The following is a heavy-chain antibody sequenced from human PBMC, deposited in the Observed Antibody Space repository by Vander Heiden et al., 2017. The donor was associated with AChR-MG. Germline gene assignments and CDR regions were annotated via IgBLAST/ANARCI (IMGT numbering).Heavy chain of an antibody. CDR1: GFALRDYY. V-gene: IGHV3-11*01. D-gene: IGHD3-10*01. J-gene: IGHJ4*02. Sequence: QVHLVESGGGLVMPGGSLRPPCAASGFALRDYYLDWIRQAPGKGLEWISHISSSSATISYAESVRGRFTISRDNANNSFSLQMSSLRVEDTGVYYCARGRPSGSYFCDSWGQGIPGTVAS. CDR2: ISSSSATI. CDR3: ARGRPSGSYFCDS.